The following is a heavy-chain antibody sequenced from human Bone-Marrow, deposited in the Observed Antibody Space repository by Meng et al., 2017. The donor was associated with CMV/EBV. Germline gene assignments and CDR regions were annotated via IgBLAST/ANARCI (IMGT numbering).Heavy chain of an antibody. D-gene: IGHD2-2*01. V-gene: IGHV1-69*05. CDR1: GGTFSSYA. CDR2: IIPIFGTA. J-gene: IGHJ6*01. CDR3: ARYLLMAYQGNYYYGMDV. Sequence: SVKVSCKASGGTFSSYAISWVRQAPGQGLEWMGGIIPIFGTANYAQKFQGRVTITTDESTSTAYMELSSLRSEDTAVYYCARYLLMAYQGNYYYGMDVWGQGTTVTVSS.